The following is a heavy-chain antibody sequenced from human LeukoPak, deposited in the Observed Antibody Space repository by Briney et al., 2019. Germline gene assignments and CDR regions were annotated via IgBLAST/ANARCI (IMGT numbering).Heavy chain of an antibody. CDR2: INHSGST. J-gene: IGHJ4*02. V-gene: IGHV4-34*01. Sequence: SETLSLTCAVYGGSFSGYYWSWIRQPPGKGLEWSGEINHSGSTNYNPSLKSRVTISVDTSKNQFSLKLSSVTAADTAVYYCARDSPRYTAIDYFDYWGQGTLVTVSS. CDR3: ARDSPRYTAIDYFDY. CDR1: GGSFSGYY. D-gene: IGHD5-18*01.